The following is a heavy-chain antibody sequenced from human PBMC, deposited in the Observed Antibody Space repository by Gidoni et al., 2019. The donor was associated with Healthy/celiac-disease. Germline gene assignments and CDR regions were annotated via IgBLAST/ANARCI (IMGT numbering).Heavy chain of an antibody. CDR2: FDPEDGET. J-gene: IGHJ6*02. CDR1: GYTLTELS. CDR3: ATLWRYGSGSYPYYYYGMDV. V-gene: IGHV1-24*01. Sequence: QVQLVQSGAEVKKPGASVKVSCKVSGYTLTELSMHWVRQAPGKGLEWMGGFDPEDGETIYAQKFQGRVTMTEDTSTDTAYMELSSLRSEDTAVYYCATLWRYGSGSYPYYYYGMDVWGQGTTVTVSS. D-gene: IGHD3-10*01.